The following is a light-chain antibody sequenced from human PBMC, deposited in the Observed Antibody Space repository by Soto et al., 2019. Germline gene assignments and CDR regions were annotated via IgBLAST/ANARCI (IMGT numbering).Light chain of an antibody. CDR1: SSNIGAGYD. CDR3: QSYDSSLSGVV. J-gene: IGLJ2*01. V-gene: IGLV1-40*01. Sequence: QSALTQPPSVSGAPGQRVTISCTGSSSNIGAGYDVHWYQQLPGTAPKLLIYGNSNRPSGVPDRFSGSKSGTSASLAITGLQAEDEADYYCQSYDSSLSGVVFGGGTKATVL. CDR2: GNS.